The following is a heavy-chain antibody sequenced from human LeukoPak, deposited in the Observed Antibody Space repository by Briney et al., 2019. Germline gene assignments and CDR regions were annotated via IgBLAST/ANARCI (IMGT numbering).Heavy chain of an antibody. V-gene: IGHV1-2*06. D-gene: IGHD3-22*01. CDR3: ASRYYYDSSGYFDY. J-gene: IGHJ4*02. CDR1: GYTFTGYY. CDR2: INPNSGGT. Sequence: ASVKVSCKASGYTFTGYYMHWVRQAPGQGLEWMGRINPNSGGTNYAQKFQGRVTMTRETSISTAYMELSRLRSDDTAVYYCASRYYYDSSGYFDYWGQGTLVTVSS.